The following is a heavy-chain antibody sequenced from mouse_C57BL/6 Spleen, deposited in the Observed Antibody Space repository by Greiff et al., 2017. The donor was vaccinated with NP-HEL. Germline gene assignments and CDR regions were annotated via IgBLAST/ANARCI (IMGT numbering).Heavy chain of an antibody. CDR1: GFNIKDYY. D-gene: IGHD1-1*01. Sequence: EVKVVESGAELVKPGASVKLSCTASGFNIKDYYMHWVKQRTEQGLEWIGRIDPEDGETKYAPKFQGKATITADTSSNTAYLQLSSLTSEDTAVYYCARSHYGSRYFDYWGQGTTLTVSS. J-gene: IGHJ2*01. V-gene: IGHV14-2*01. CDR2: IDPEDGET. CDR3: ARSHYGSRYFDY.